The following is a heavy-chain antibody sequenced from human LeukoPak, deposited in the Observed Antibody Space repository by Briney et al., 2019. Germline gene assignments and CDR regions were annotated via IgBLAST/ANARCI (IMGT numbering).Heavy chain of an antibody. V-gene: IGHV5-51*01. Sequence: GESLKISCKGSGYSFPNYWIGWVRQMPGRGLEWMGIIYPRDSDTRYSPSFQGQVTLSADKSINTAYLQWSSLKASDTAMYYCARRQGCSSTSCPPDYWGQGTLVTVSP. CDR2: IYPRDSDT. CDR3: ARRQGCSSTSCPPDY. D-gene: IGHD2-2*01. J-gene: IGHJ4*02. CDR1: GYSFPNYW.